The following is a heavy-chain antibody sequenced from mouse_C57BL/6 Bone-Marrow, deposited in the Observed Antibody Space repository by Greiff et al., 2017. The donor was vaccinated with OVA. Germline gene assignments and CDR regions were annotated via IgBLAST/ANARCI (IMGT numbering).Heavy chain of an antibody. J-gene: IGHJ3*01. Sequence: VQLQQPGAELVKPGASVKLSCKASGYTFTSYWMQLVKQRPGQGLEWIGEIDPSDSYTNYNQKFKGKATLTVDTSSSTAYMQLSSLTSEDSAVYYCARDYYGSSWNWFAYWGQGTLVTVSA. V-gene: IGHV1-50*01. CDR3: ARDYYGSSWNWFAY. CDR1: GYTFTSYW. D-gene: IGHD1-1*01. CDR2: IDPSDSYT.